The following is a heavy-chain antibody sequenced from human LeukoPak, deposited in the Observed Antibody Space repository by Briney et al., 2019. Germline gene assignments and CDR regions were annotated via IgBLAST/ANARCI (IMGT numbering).Heavy chain of an antibody. CDR1: GFTFSSYA. J-gene: IGHJ5*02. Sequence: GGSLRLSCAASGFTFSSYAMSWVRQAPGKGLEWVSAISGSGGSTYYADSVKGRLTISRDNSKNTLYLQMNSLRAEDTAVYYCAKDGLHYDFWSGSPFDPWGQGTLVTVSS. D-gene: IGHD3-3*01. V-gene: IGHV3-23*01. CDR2: ISGSGGST. CDR3: AKDGLHYDFWSGSPFDP.